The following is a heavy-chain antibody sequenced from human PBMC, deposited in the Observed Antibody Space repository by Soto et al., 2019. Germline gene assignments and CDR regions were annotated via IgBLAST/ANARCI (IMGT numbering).Heavy chain of an antibody. V-gene: IGHV2-5*01. D-gene: IGHD3-3*01. CDR2: IYWNDDK. CDR1: GFSLSTSGVG. Sequence: QITLKESGPTLVKPTQTLTLTCTFSGFSLSTSGVGVGWIRQPPGKALEWLALIYWNDDKRYSPSLKSRLTINKDTTKNQVVLTMTHMDPVDTATNYRANSKRVWIFGVDERRFDPWGQGTLVTVSS. J-gene: IGHJ5*02. CDR3: ANSKRVWIFGVDERRFDP.